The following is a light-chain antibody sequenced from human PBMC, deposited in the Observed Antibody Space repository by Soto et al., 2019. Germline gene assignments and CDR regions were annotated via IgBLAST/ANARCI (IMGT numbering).Light chain of an antibody. CDR1: QGIGDT. J-gene: IGKJ2*01. V-gene: IGKV3-15*01. CDR3: QHYNYWPYT. CDR2: DAS. Sequence: EVVMTQSPATLSVSPGEGVTLSCRASQGIGDTLAWYQHKPGQTPRLLIYDASTRATGVPARFSGSGSGTDFTLTISSLQSEDFAVYYCQHYNYWPYTFGQGTKVDIK.